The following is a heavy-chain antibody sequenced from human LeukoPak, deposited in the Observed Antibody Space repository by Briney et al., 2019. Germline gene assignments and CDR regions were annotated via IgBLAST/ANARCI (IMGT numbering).Heavy chain of an antibody. CDR3: AREGSSGSSRAFDI. J-gene: IGHJ3*02. D-gene: IGHD6-25*01. Sequence: ASVKVSCKASGGTFSSYAISWVRQAPGQGLEWMGRIIPILGIANYAQKFQGRVTITTDESTSTAYMELSSLRSEDTAVYYCAREGSSGSSRAFDIWGQGTMVTVSS. V-gene: IGHV1-69*04. CDR1: GGTFSSYA. CDR2: IIPILGIA.